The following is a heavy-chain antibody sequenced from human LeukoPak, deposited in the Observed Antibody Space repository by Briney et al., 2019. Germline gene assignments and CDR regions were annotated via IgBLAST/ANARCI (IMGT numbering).Heavy chain of an antibody. D-gene: IGHD3-10*01. CDR1: GGTFSSYA. V-gene: IGHV1-69*05. Sequence: SVKVSCKASGGTFSSYAISWVRQAPGQGLEWMGGIIPIFGTANYAQKLQGRVTITTDESTSTAYMELSSLRSEDTAVYYCASYYRQINMVRGVIIASPFGYWGQGTLVTVSS. J-gene: IGHJ4*02. CDR2: IIPIFGTA. CDR3: ASYYRQINMVRGVIIASPFGY.